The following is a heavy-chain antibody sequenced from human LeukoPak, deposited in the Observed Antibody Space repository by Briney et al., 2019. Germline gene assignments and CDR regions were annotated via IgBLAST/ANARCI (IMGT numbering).Heavy chain of an antibody. CDR1: GYTFTSYA. V-gene: IGHV1-8*02. Sequence: ASVKVSCKASGYTFTSYAMNWVRQAAGQGPEWMGWMNPSLGHTGYAQQFQGRVAMTRDISIGTAYMELTNLRSEDTAIYYCARATGTAGYYYFDYWGQGALVTVSS. CDR2: MNPSLGHT. J-gene: IGHJ4*02. CDR3: ARATGTAGYYYFDY. D-gene: IGHD1-26*01.